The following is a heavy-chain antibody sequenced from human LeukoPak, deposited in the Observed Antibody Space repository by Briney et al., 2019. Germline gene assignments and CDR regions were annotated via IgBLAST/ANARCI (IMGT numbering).Heavy chain of an antibody. CDR2: MNPNSGNT. CDR3: ARGGIVVVTARPYYFDN. Sequence: ASVKVSCKASGYTFTSYDINWVRQATGQGLEWMGWMNPNSGNTGYAQKFQGRVTMTRNTSISTAYMELSSLRSEDTAVYYCARGGIVVVTARPYYFDNWGQGTLVTVSS. J-gene: IGHJ4*02. D-gene: IGHD2-21*02. V-gene: IGHV1-8*01. CDR1: GYTFTSYD.